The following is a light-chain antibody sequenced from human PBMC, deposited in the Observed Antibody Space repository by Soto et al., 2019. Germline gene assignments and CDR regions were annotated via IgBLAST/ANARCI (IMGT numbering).Light chain of an antibody. V-gene: IGKV1-27*01. CDR2: STS. CDR1: LAITNF. J-gene: IGKJ2*01. Sequence: DIQLTQSPSSLSASVGDRVTVTCRISLAITNFLKWYRQKAGKAPKLLIYSTSNLQSRVPFRFTDSGSWTDFTLPFNSLQPPHVAPYFGQRTYNAPYTLGQGTKLEIK. CDR3: QRTYNAPYT.